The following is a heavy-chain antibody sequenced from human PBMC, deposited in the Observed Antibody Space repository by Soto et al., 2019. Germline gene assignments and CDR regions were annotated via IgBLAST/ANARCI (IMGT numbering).Heavy chain of an antibody. CDR2: ISHTGRT. CDR1: TGSMRSYY. V-gene: IGHV4-59*01. Sequence: SETLSITCSLSTGSMRSYYWTWIRQSPGKGLEWIGQISHTGRTKYNPSLESRVTTSVDTSRKQFSLKLTSVTAADTALYYCARDATTGLFDFWGQGTMVTVSS. CDR3: ARDATTGLFDF. J-gene: IGHJ4*02. D-gene: IGHD4-17*01.